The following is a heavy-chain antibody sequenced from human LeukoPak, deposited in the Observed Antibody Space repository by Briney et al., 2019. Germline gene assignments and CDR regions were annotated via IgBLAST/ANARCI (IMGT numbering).Heavy chain of an antibody. CDR3: ASLGPGAHPLAY. Sequence: PGGSLRLSCAVSGITFSSYSMNWVRQAPGKGLEWVTSISSSSSFIYYADSVKGRFTISRDKAKNSLYLQMNSLRAEDTAVYYCASLGPGAHPLAYWGQGTLVTVSS. CDR1: GITFSSYS. V-gene: IGHV3-21*01. D-gene: IGHD1-26*01. J-gene: IGHJ4*02. CDR2: ISSSSSFI.